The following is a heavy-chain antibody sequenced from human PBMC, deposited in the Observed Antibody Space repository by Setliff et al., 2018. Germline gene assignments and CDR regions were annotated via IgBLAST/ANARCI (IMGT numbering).Heavy chain of an antibody. CDR2: IYNSDSA. D-gene: IGHD3-16*01. CDR3: ARDLGNWFDS. CDR1: GFIVSDKH. V-gene: IGHV3-53*01. J-gene: IGHJ5*01. Sequence: GSLRLSCVVSGFIVSDKHMTWLRQAPGKGPEWVSVIYNSDSAYYADSVKGRFTISRDDSKNTVYLQMNNLRAEDTAVYYCARDLGNWFDSWGQGTLVTVSS.